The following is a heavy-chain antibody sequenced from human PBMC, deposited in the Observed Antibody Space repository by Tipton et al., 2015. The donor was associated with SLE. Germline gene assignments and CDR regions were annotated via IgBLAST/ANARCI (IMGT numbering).Heavy chain of an antibody. CDR2: INNRGYT. CDR1: GVSISTYY. V-gene: IGHV4-59*12. J-gene: IGHJ5*02. Sequence: TLSLTCTVSGVSISTYYWSWIRQPAGKGLEWIGYINNRGYTYYKPSLKSRAIISVDTSKNQFSLKLSSVTAADTAVYYCARDQAGGNNWFDPWGQGVLVTASS. D-gene: IGHD2-15*01. CDR3: ARDQAGGNNWFDP.